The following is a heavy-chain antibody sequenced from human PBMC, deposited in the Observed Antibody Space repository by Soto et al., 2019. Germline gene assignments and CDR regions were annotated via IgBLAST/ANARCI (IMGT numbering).Heavy chain of an antibody. CDR3: ARSDYCSSASCYYYYGMDV. Sequence: ASVKVSCKASGYTFTGYYMHWVRQAPGQGLEWMGWINPNSGGTNYAQKFQGWVTMPRDTSISTAYMELSRLRSDDTAVYYCARSDYCSSASCYYYYGMDVWGQGTTVTVS. J-gene: IGHJ6*02. D-gene: IGHD2-2*01. CDR2: INPNSGGT. V-gene: IGHV1-2*04. CDR1: GYTFTGYY.